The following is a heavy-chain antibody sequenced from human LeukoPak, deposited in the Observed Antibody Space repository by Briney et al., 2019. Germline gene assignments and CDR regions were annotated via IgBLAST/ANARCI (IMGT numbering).Heavy chain of an antibody. J-gene: IGHJ3*02. CDR1: GGSISSYY. CDR3: AREGRYCSNTSCYNAFDI. CDR2: IYHSGST. Sequence: PSETLSLTCTVSGGSISSYYWSWIRQPPGKGLEWIGYIYHSGSTTYKPSLKSRVTISIDTSKNQFSLKLSSVTAADTAVYYCAREGRYCSNTSCYNAFDIWGQGTMVTVSS. D-gene: IGHD2-2*02. V-gene: IGHV4-59*01.